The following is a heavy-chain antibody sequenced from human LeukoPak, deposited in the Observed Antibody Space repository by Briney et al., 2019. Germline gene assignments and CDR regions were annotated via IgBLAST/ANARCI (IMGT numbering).Heavy chain of an antibody. D-gene: IGHD4-17*01. Sequence: GGSLRLSCAASGFTFSSYSMNWVRQAPGKGLEWVSSISSSSSYIYYADSVKGRFTISRDSAKNSLYLQMNSLRAEDTAVYYCARVGHGGDYLAIDYWGQGTLVTVS. V-gene: IGHV3-21*01. CDR1: GFTFSSYS. CDR2: ISSSSSYI. CDR3: ARVGHGGDYLAIDY. J-gene: IGHJ4*02.